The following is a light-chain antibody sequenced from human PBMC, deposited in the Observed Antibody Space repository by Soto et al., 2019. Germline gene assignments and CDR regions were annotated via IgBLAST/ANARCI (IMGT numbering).Light chain of an antibody. V-gene: IGKV3-20*01. CDR2: GSS. J-gene: IGKJ2*01. CDR1: QTVSSDY. Sequence: EIVLTQSPDTLSLSPGERATLSCRASQTVSSDYLAWFQQKPGQAPRLLIYGSSSRATGITDRFSGSGSGTDFTLTISGLEPEDFAVYYCQQYGTSPYTFGQGTELEIK. CDR3: QQYGTSPYT.